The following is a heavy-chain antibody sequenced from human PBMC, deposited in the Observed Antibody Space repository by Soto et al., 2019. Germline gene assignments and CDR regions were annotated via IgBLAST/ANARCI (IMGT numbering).Heavy chain of an antibody. D-gene: IGHD2-2*01. Sequence: QVQLQESGPGLVKPSGTLSLTCAVSGGSISSSNWGSWVRQPPGKGLEWIGEIHHGGSTIYNPSLKSRVTISVDKSKNQFSLKMSSVTAADTAVYYCARDRLPGASGLVAMDVWGQGTTVTVSS. CDR2: IHHGGST. CDR3: ARDRLPGASGLVAMDV. J-gene: IGHJ6*02. CDR1: GGSISSSNW. V-gene: IGHV4-4*02.